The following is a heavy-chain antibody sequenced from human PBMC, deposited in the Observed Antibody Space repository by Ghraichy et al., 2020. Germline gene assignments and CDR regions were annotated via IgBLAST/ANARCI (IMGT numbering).Heavy chain of an antibody. V-gene: IGHV3-21*01. CDR3: ARDLSDYGDYVFDY. CDR1: GFTFSSYS. D-gene: IGHD4-17*01. J-gene: IGHJ4*02. CDR2: ISSSSSYI. Sequence: GESLNISCAASGFTFSSYSMNWVHQAPGKGLEWVSSISSSSSYIYYADSVKGRFTISRDNAKNSLYLQMNSLRAEDTAVYYCARDLSDYGDYVFDYWGQGNLVTVSS.